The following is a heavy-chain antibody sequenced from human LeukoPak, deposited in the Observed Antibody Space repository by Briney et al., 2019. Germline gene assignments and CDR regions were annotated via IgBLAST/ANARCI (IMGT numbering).Heavy chain of an antibody. J-gene: IGHJ4*02. D-gene: IGHD1-1*01. CDR2: IWYDGSNK. V-gene: IGHV3-33*06. CDR3: AKDRATGTYYFDY. Sequence: PGGSLRLSCAASGFTFSSYGMHGVRQAPGKGLEWVAVIWYDGSNKYYADSVKGRFTISRDNSKNTLYLQMSSLRAEDTAVYYCAKDRATGTYYFDYWGQGTLVTVSS. CDR1: GFTFSSYG.